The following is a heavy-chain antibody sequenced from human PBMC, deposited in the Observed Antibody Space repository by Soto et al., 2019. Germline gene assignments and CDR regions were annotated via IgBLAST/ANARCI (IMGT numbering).Heavy chain of an antibody. CDR2: IDKSSTYI. CDR3: ARGGLGDYAY. V-gene: IGHV3-21*01. CDR1: GFTVSNFT. J-gene: IGHJ4*02. D-gene: IGHD4-17*01. Sequence: XGSLSLSCAASGFTVSNFTMNWVRQAPGKGLEWVSSIDKSSTYIYYADLMRGRFTVSRDNAKNSLYLQMNSLRAEDTAVYYCARGGLGDYAYWGQGTLVTVSS.